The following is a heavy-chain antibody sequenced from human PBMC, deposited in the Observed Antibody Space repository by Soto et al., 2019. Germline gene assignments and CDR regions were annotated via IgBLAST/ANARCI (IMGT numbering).Heavy chain of an antibody. D-gene: IGHD1-26*01. CDR3: ARPANIAGRAGDHYYYYGMDV. Sequence: QVQLVQSGAEVKKPGSSVKVSCKTSEGSFSNYAISWVRQAPGQGLEWMGGIVPVFGSVKYAQNFHGRVTLTADTVPPTAYMELSSLRSDDTAVYYCARPANIAGRAGDHYYYYGMDVWGQGTTVTVAS. CDR2: IVPVFGSV. J-gene: IGHJ6*02. CDR1: EGSFSNYA. V-gene: IGHV1-69*06.